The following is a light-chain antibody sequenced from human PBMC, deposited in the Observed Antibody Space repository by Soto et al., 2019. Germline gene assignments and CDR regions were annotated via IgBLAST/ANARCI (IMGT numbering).Light chain of an antibody. Sequence: EIVMTQSPATLSVSPGDRATLSCRASQSVRSYLAWYQQKPGQSPRLLISGASTRATGFPARCSGSGSGTEFSLTISNLQSEDFAVYYCQQYNNWPYTFGQGTKLEIK. CDR3: QQYNNWPYT. J-gene: IGKJ2*01. CDR2: GAS. V-gene: IGKV3-15*01. CDR1: QSVRSY.